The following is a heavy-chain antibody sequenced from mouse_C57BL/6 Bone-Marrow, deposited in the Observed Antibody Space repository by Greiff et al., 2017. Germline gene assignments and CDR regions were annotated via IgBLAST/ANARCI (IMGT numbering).Heavy chain of an antibody. D-gene: IGHD2-2*01. J-gene: IGHJ3*01. V-gene: IGHV1-85*01. Sequence: VQLVESGPELVKPGASVKLSCKASGYTFTSYDINWVKQRPGQGLEWIGWIYPRDGSTKYNEKFKGKATLTVDTSSSTAYMELHSLTSEDYAVYVCERLGLPFAYWGQGTLVTGSA. CDR1: GYTFTSYD. CDR2: IYPRDGST. CDR3: ERLGLPFAY.